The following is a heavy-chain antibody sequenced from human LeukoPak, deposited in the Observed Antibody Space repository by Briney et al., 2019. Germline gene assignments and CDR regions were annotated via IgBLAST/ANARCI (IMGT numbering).Heavy chain of an antibody. V-gene: IGHV1-2*02. CDR1: GYTFTNYY. CDR3: ARDLVQLWLQAPKDYYYYMDV. CDR2: INPNSGDT. D-gene: IGHD5-18*01. Sequence: ASVKVSCKASGYTFTNYYLQSVRQAPGQGLEWVGWINPNSGDTNYAQKFQGRVTMTRDTSISTGYMELSRLRSDDTAIYYCARDLVQLWLQAPKDYYYYMDVWGKGTTVTVSS. J-gene: IGHJ6*03.